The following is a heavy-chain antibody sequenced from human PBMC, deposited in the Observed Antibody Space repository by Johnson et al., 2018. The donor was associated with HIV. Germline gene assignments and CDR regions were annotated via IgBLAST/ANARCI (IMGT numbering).Heavy chain of an antibody. J-gene: IGHJ3*02. CDR3: ASGWCIVLSDAFDI. CDR2: ISSSGSTI. CDR1: GFIFSNAC. D-gene: IGHD2-8*01. V-gene: IGHV3-11*04. Sequence: QVQLVESGGGLVNPGGSLTLSCADSGFIFSNACMSWVRQAPGKGLEWVSYISSSGSTIYYADSVKGRFTISRDNAKNSLYLQMNSLRAEDTSVYYCASGWCIVLSDAFDIWGHGTMVTVSS.